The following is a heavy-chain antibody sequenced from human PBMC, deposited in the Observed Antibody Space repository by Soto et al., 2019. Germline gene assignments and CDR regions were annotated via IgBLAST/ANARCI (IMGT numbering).Heavy chain of an antibody. CDR2: ISYDGSNK. J-gene: IGHJ6*02. D-gene: IGHD3-10*01. V-gene: IGHV3-30*18. CDR1: GFTFSSYG. Sequence: PGGSLRLSCAASGFTFSSYGMHWVRQAPGKGLEWVAVISYDGSNKYYADSVKGRFTISRDNSKNTLYLQMNSLRAEDTAVYYCAKDRKYYYGSGSYYNYYGMDVWGQGTTVTVSS. CDR3: AKDRKYYYGSGSYYNYYGMDV.